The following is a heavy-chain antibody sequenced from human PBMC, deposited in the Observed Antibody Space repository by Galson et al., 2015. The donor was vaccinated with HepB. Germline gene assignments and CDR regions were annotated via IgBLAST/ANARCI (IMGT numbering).Heavy chain of an antibody. CDR1: GGSISSYY. CDR2: IYYSGST. J-gene: IGHJ4*02. Sequence: SETLSLTCTVSGGSISSYYWSWIRQPPGKGLEWIGYIYYSGSTNYNPSLKSRVTISVDTSKNQFSLKLSSVTAADTAVYYCARDPAPSDYWGQGTLVTVSS. CDR3: ARDPAPSDY. V-gene: IGHV4-59*01.